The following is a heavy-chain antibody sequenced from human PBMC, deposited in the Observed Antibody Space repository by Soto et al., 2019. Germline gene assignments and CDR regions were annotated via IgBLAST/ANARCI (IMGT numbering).Heavy chain of an antibody. V-gene: IGHV3-74*01. CDR3: ARGSGYSSSWYEADVIHDAFDI. J-gene: IGHJ3*02. D-gene: IGHD6-13*01. Sequence: GGSLRLSCAAFGVTFSSYWMHWVRQAPGKGLVWVSRINSDGSSTSYADSVKGRFTISRDNAKNTLYLQMNSLRAEDTAVYYCARGSGYSSSWYEADVIHDAFDIWGQGTMVNVSS. CDR1: GVTFSSYW. CDR2: INSDGSST.